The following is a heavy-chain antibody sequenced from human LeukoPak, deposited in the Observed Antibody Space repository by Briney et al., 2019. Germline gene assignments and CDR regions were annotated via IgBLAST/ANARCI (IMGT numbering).Heavy chain of an antibody. D-gene: IGHD2-2*01. V-gene: IGHV1-69*05. J-gene: IGHJ3*02. CDR3: ASCVVPAARYPLGAFDI. CDR2: IIPIFGTA. CDR1: GGTFSSYD. Sequence: SVKVSCKASGGTFSSYDISWVRQAPGQGLEWMGGIIPIFGTANYAQKFQGRVTITTDESTSTAYMELSSLRSEDTAVYYCASCVVPAARYPLGAFDIWGQGTMVTVSS.